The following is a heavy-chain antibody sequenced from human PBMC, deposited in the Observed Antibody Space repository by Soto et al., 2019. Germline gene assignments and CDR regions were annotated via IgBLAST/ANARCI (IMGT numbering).Heavy chain of an antibody. D-gene: IGHD3-22*01. CDR3: ARGITMIVVDPPYFDY. Sequence: SETLSLTCTVSGGSVSSGSYYWSWIRQPPGKGLEWIGYIYYSGSTNYNPSLKSRVTISVDTSKNQFSLKLSSVTAADTAVYYCARGITMIVVDPPYFDYWGQGTLVTVS. J-gene: IGHJ4*02. V-gene: IGHV4-61*01. CDR2: IYYSGST. CDR1: GGSVSSGSYY.